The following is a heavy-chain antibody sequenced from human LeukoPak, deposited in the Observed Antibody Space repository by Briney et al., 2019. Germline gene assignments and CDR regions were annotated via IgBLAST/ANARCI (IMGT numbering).Heavy chain of an antibody. CDR3: ARDVNYYDSSGYPH. J-gene: IGHJ4*02. D-gene: IGHD3-22*01. Sequence: PGMSLRLSCAASGFTFEDYSMHWVRQAPGKGLEWVSGISWNSGSIGYADSVKGRFTISRDNAKNSLYLQMNSLRAEDTAVYYCARDVNYYDSSGYPHWGQGTLVTVSS. V-gene: IGHV3-9*01. CDR2: ISWNSGSI. CDR1: GFTFEDYS.